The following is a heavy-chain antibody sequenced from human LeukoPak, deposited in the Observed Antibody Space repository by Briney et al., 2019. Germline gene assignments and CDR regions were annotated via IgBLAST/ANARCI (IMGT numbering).Heavy chain of an antibody. J-gene: IGHJ6*03. Sequence: SETLSLTCTVSGGSISSYYWSWIRQPPGKGLEWIGYIYYSGSTNYNPSLKSRVTISVDTSKNQFSLKLSSVTAADTAVYYCARSATSYYYYYYMDVWGKGTTVTVSS. CDR3: ARSATSYYYYYYMDV. D-gene: IGHD5-12*01. V-gene: IGHV4-59*01. CDR1: GGSISSYY. CDR2: IYYSGST.